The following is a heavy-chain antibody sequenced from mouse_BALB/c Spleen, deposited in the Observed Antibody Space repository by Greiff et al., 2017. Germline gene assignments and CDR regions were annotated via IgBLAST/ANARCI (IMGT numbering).Heavy chain of an antibody. CDR2: ISSGGSYT. D-gene: IGHD2-1*01. Sequence: EVKLVESGGGLVKPGGSLKLSCAASGFTFSSYAMSWVRQTPEKRLEWVATISSGGSYTYYPDSVKGRFTISRDNAKNTLYLQMSSLRSEDTAMYYCARHEGNHYAMDYWGQGTSVTVSS. V-gene: IGHV5-9-3*01. J-gene: IGHJ4*01. CDR1: GFTFSSYA. CDR3: ARHEGNHYAMDY.